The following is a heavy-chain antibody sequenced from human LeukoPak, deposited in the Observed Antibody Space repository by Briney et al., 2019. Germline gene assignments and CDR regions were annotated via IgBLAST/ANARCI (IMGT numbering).Heavy chain of an antibody. CDR3: AKGHSSGWYALSL. Sequence: GGSLRLSCAASGFIFTTYAMIWVRQAPGKGLEWVSTISGGGGSTFYADSVKGRFTIFRVNSKNTLYLQMNSLRAEDTAVYYCAKGHSSGWYALSLWGQGTLVTVSS. J-gene: IGHJ4*02. CDR2: ISGGGGST. V-gene: IGHV3-23*01. CDR1: GFIFTTYA. D-gene: IGHD6-13*01.